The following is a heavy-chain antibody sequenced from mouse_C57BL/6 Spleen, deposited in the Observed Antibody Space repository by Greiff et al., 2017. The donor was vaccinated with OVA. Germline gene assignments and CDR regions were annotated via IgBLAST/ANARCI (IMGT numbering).Heavy chain of an antibody. CDR2: IDPSDSYT. Sequence: QVQLQQPGAELVKPGASVKLSCKASGYTFTSYWMQWVKQRPGQGLEWIGEIDPSDSYTNYNQKVKGKGKLTVDTSSSTAYMQLSSLTSEDSAVYYCARWGMITTKDYWGQGTTLTVSS. J-gene: IGHJ2*01. D-gene: IGHD2-4*01. V-gene: IGHV1-50*01. CDR1: GYTFTSYW. CDR3: ARWGMITTKDY.